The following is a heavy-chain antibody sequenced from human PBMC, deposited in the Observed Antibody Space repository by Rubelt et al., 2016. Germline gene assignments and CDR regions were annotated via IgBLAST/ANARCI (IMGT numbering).Heavy chain of an antibody. J-gene: IGHJ4*02. CDR2: ISGSGGST. CDR1: GFTFSSYA. CDR3: AKDRALLWFGELLLFDY. D-gene: IGHD3-10*01. Sequence: LRLSCAASGFTFSSYAMSWVRQAPGKGLEWVSAISGSGGSTYYADSVKGRFTISRDNSKNTLYLQMNSLRAEDTAVYYCAKDRALLWFGELLLFDYWGQGTLVTVSS. V-gene: IGHV3-23*01.